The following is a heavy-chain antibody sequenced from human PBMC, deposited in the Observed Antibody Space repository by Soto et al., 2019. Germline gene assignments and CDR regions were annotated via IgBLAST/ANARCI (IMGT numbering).Heavy chain of an antibody. CDR3: ARLGGVLEGYYYGVDV. CDR1: GGSVSSGTYY. D-gene: IGHD3-3*01. V-gene: IGHV4-61*01. J-gene: IGHJ6*02. CDR2: IYHSGRT. Sequence: TLSLTCTVSGGSVSSGTYYWSWIRQPPGEGLEWIAYIYHSGRTSYNPSLKSRVTISVDTSKNQFFLNVNSVTATDTAVYYCARLGGVLEGYYYGVDVWGQGTTVTVSS.